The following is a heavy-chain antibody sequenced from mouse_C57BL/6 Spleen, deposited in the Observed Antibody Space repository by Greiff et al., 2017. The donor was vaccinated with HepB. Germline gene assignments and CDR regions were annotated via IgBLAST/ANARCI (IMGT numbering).Heavy chain of an antibody. CDR1: GFTFSDYY. Sequence: EVKLLESGGGLVQPGGSLKLSCAASGFTFSDYYMYWVRQTPEKRLEWVAYISNGGGSTYYPDTVKGRFTISRDNAKNTLYLQMSRLKSEDTAMYYCARDWGTVGATDYAMDYWGQGTSVTVSS. CDR3: ARDWGTVGATDYAMDY. V-gene: IGHV5-12*01. CDR2: ISNGGGST. J-gene: IGHJ4*01. D-gene: IGHD1-1*01.